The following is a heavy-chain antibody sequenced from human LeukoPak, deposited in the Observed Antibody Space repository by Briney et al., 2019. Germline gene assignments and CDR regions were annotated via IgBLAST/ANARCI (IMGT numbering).Heavy chain of an antibody. D-gene: IGHD5-12*01. V-gene: IGHV4-4*02. Sequence: SETLSLTCTVSGGSISSSNWWNWVRQPPGKGLEWIGEIYHSGSTYYNPSLKSRVTISVDTSKNQFSLKLTSVTAADTAVYYCARLAWLRPFDYWGQGTLVTVSS. J-gene: IGHJ4*02. CDR1: GGSISSSNW. CDR3: ARLAWLRPFDY. CDR2: IYHSGST.